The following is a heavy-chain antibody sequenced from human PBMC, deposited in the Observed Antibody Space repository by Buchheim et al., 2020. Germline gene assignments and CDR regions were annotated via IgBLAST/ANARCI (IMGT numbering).Heavy chain of an antibody. D-gene: IGHD6-19*01. CDR3: ARSVEGAFDV. J-gene: IGHJ3*01. V-gene: IGHV3-7*01. CDR2: IKQDGSET. CDR1: GFSFSIYW. Sequence: EVHLVESGGGLVQPGGSLRLSCAASGFSFSIYWMSWVRQAPGKGLEWVANIKQDGSETYYVDSVKGRFTISRDNGKNFVYLEMTTLTDDDTAVYYCARSVEGAFDVWGQGT.